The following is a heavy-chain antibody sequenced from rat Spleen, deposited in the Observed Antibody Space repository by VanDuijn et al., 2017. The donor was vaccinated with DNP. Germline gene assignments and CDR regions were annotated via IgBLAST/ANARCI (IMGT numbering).Heavy chain of an antibody. Sequence: EVQLVESGGGLVQPGRSLKLSCAASGFTFSDYNMAWVRQAPKKGLEWVATISYDGSSTYYRDSVKGRFTISRDNAKSTLYLQMDSLRSEDTATYYCARHGYYSSYQGYYAMDAWCQGTSVTVSS. J-gene: IGHJ4*01. CDR1: GFTFSDYN. CDR2: ISYDGSST. D-gene: IGHD1-2*01. V-gene: IGHV5-7*01. CDR3: ARHGYYSSYQGYYAMDA.